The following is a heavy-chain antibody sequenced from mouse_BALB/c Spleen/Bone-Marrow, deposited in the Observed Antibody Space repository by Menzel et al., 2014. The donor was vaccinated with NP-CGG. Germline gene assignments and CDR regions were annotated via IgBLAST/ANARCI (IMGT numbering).Heavy chain of an antibody. Sequence: VKLQESGPGLVSPSQRLSITCTVSGFSLTGYGLNWVRQPPGKGLEWLGMIWGDGSTDYNSALKSRLSISKDNSKSQVFLKMNSLQTDDTARYYCAREPHYYAMDYWGQGTSVTVSS. CDR1: GFSLTGYG. J-gene: IGHJ4*01. CDR3: AREPHYYAMDY. CDR2: IWGDGST. V-gene: IGHV2-6-7*02.